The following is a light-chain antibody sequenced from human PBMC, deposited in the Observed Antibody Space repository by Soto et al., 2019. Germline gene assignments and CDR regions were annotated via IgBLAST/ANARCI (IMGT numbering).Light chain of an antibody. J-gene: IGKJ1*01. CDR1: ESISNY. V-gene: IGKV1-39*01. CDR2: VAS. Sequence: DLQMTHSPSSLSASVLYRVTITCGVSESISNYLNWYQQKPGKAPKLLIYVASSLQGGVPSRFSGSGSGTDFTLTISSLQPEDSATYYCQQSYSTARKTFGQGTKVDIK. CDR3: QQSYSTARKT.